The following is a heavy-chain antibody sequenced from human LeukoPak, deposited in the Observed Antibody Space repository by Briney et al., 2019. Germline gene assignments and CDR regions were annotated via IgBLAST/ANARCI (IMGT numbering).Heavy chain of an antibody. V-gene: IGHV3-23*01. CDR1: GFTFSSYA. CDR3: AKSRERLLWFGELLSDFDY. Sequence: GGSLRLSCASSGFTFSSYAMSWVRQAPGKGLEWVSAISGSGGSTYYADSVKGRFTISRDNSKNTLYLQMNSLRAEDTAVYYCAKSRERLLWFGELLSDFDYWGQGTLVTVSS. J-gene: IGHJ4*02. CDR2: ISGSGGST. D-gene: IGHD3-10*01.